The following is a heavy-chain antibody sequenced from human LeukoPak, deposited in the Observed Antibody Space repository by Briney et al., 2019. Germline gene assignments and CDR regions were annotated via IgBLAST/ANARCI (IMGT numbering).Heavy chain of an antibody. Sequence: GGSLRLSCAASGFTFSSYAMSWVRQAPGQGLEWVSAISGSADKTYYADSVKGRFTISRDNSKNTLYLQMSSLRAEDTAVYYCARSSYDYGGIEGPFDYWGQGTLVTVSS. CDR2: ISGSADKT. V-gene: IGHV3-23*01. D-gene: IGHD4-23*01. CDR3: ARSSYDYGGIEGPFDY. CDR1: GFTFSSYA. J-gene: IGHJ4*02.